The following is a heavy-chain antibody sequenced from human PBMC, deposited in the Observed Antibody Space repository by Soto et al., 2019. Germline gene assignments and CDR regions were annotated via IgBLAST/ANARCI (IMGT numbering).Heavy chain of an antibody. CDR2: FYTGGAT. CDR3: AAYPRDFYFDS. Sequence: VGSLRLSCAGSGFSVTSNYMSWVRQAPGKGLEWVAVFYTGGATYYAASVKGRFTISIDKSENTLYLQMNSLRAEDTAVYYCAAYPRDFYFDSWGQGTLVTVSS. CDR1: GFSVTSNY. J-gene: IGHJ4*02. D-gene: IGHD3-3*01. V-gene: IGHV3-53*01.